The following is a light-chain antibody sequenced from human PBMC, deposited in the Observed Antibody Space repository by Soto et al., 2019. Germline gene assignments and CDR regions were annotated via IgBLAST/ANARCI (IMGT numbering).Light chain of an antibody. V-gene: IGLV2-14*03. J-gene: IGLJ1*01. Sequence: QSVLTQPPSVSGSPGQAITVSCSGTSSDIGAHNFVSWYQQHPGKAPKLIIYEVINRPSGVSDRFSGSKSGNTASLTISGLQSEDEADYYCNSYTTSNTFVFGSGTKVTV. CDR3: NSYTTSNTFV. CDR1: SSDIGAHNF. CDR2: EVI.